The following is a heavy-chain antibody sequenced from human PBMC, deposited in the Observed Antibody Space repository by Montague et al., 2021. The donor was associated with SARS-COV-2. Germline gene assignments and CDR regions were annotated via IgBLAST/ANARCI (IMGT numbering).Heavy chain of an antibody. CDR1: GDSSSTNY. Sequence: SETLSLTCTVSGDSSSTNYWAWIRQPPGKGLEWIGDVYYSGRSIYNSSLKSRVTISVDTSKNQFSLNLRSVTAADTAVYYCVRGHRRDPDPPHLYADTALDIWGQGTTVTVSS. V-gene: IGHV4-59*01. CDR3: VRGHRRDPDPPHLYADTALDI. D-gene: IGHD2/OR15-2a*01. J-gene: IGHJ6*02. CDR2: VYYSGRS.